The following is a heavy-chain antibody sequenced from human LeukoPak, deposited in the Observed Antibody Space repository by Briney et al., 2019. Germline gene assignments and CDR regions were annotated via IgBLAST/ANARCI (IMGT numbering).Heavy chain of an antibody. CDR2: ISYIGST. CDR1: GGSFRGHY. V-gene: IGHV4-59*11. D-gene: IGHD4-17*01. CDR3: ARDLVTVTKGFDI. Sequence: SETLSLTCTVSGGSFRGHYWTWIRQPPGKGLEWIGYISYIGSTNYNPSLKSRVTISIDTSRNQFSLRLSSVTAADTAVYYCARDLVTVTKGFDIWGQGTMVSVSS. J-gene: IGHJ3*02.